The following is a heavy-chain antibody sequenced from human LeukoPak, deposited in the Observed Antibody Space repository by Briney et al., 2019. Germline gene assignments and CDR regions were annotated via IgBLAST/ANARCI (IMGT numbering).Heavy chain of an antibody. CDR2: IYYSGST. J-gene: IGHJ5*02. Sequence: PSETLSLTCTVPGGSISTYYWSWIRQPPGKGLEWIGYIYYSGSTNYNPSLKSRVTISVDTSKNQFSLKLSSVTAADTAVYYCARVSSSWYSTRFDPWGQGTLVTVSS. V-gene: IGHV4-59*12. CDR1: GGSISTYY. D-gene: IGHD6-13*01. CDR3: ARVSSSWYSTRFDP.